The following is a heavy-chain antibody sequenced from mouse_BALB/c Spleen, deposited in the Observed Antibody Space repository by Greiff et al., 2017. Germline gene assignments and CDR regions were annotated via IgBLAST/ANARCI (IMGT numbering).Heavy chain of an antibody. CDR2: ISSGSSTI. CDR1: GFTFSSYT. V-gene: IGHV5-17*02. Sequence: EVMLVESGGGLVKPGGSLKLSCAASGFTFSSYTMSWVRQTPEKRLEWVAYISSGSSTIYYADTVKGRFTISRDNPKNTLFLQMTSLRSEDTAMYYCARGVIYYAMDYWGQGTSVTVSS. J-gene: IGHJ4*01. CDR3: ARGVIYYAMDY. D-gene: IGHD2-13*01.